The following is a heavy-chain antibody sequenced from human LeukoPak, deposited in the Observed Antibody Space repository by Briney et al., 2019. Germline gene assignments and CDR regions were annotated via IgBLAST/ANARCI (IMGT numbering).Heavy chain of an antibody. CDR1: GGSFSGYY. Sequence: SETLSLTCAVYGGSFSGYYWSWIRQPAGKGLELIGRIYISGSTNYNPSLKSRVTISVDTSKNQFSLKLSSVTAADTAVYYCERSLRGYSGLGVWGKGTTVTISS. CDR2: IYISGST. V-gene: IGHV4-59*10. CDR3: ERSLRGYSGLGV. J-gene: IGHJ6*04. D-gene: IGHD5-12*01.